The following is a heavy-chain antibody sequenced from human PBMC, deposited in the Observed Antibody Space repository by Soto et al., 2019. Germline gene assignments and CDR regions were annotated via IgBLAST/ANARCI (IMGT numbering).Heavy chain of an antibody. D-gene: IGHD6-19*01. V-gene: IGHV1-46*04. CDR2: INLSVGST. CDR3: AGEGGVAGRTFDS. J-gene: IGHJ4*02. Sequence: ASVKVSCKASGYTFTSYFMHWVRQAPGQGLEWLGIINLSVGSTSYAQKLQGRVTMTRDTSTSTVYMELSSLRSEDTAVYYCAGEGGVAGRTFDSWGQGTLVTVSS. CDR1: GYTFTSYF.